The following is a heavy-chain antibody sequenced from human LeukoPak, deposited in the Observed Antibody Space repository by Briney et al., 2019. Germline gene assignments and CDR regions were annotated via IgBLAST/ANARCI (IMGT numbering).Heavy chain of an antibody. V-gene: IGHV4-59*01. CDR3: ASGYCGGACQLGGVDM. D-gene: IGHD2-21*02. Sequence: SETLSLTCTVSGGSISSYYWSWLRQPSGKGLEYIGYTHYSGSTNYNPSLKSRVTISLDTSGNQFSLKLSSVTAADTAVYYCASGYCGGACQLGGVDMWGQGTMVTVSS. CDR2: THYSGST. J-gene: IGHJ3*02. CDR1: GGSISSYY.